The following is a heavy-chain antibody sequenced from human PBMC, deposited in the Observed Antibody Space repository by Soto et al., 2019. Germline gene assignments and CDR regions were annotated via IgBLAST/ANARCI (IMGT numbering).Heavy chain of an antibody. J-gene: IGHJ6*02. D-gene: IGHD2-2*01. CDR1: GYTFTGYY. Sequence: GASVKVSCKASGYTFTGYYIHWVRQAPGQGLEWMGWINPNSGGTNYAQKFQGRVTMTRDTSISTAYMELSRLRSDDTAVYYCARDRPTIEVSAYIVVVPATFYYYGMDVWGQGTTVTVSS. CDR3: ARDRPTIEVSAYIVVVPATFYYYGMDV. CDR2: INPNSGGT. V-gene: IGHV1-2*02.